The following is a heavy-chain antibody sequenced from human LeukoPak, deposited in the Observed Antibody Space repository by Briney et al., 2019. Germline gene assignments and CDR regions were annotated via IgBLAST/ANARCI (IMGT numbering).Heavy chain of an antibody. CDR1: GYTFTIYD. J-gene: IGHJ4*02. Sequence: GASVKVSFKASGYTFTIYDINWVRQATGQGREWMGWMNPNSGNTGYAQKFQGRVTMTTNTSISTAYMELSSLRSEDTAVYCCARDDWSYSFDYWGQGTLVTVSS. CDR3: ARDDWSYSFDY. V-gene: IGHV1-8*01. D-gene: IGHD1-26*01. CDR2: MNPNSGNT.